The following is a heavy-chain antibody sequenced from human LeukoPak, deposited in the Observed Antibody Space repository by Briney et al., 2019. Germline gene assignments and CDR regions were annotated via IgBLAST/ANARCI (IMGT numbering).Heavy chain of an antibody. CDR3: ARETRDIVVEGAYGRHFDY. D-gene: IGHD2-2*01. CDR2: ISYDGSNK. CDR1: GFTFSSYA. J-gene: IGHJ4*02. V-gene: IGHV3-30-3*01. Sequence: GGSLRLSCAASGFTFSSYAMHWVRQAPGKGLEWVAVISYDGSNKYYADSVKGRFTISRDNSKNTLYLQMNNLRAEDTAVYYCARETRDIVVEGAYGRHFDYWGQGTLVTVSS.